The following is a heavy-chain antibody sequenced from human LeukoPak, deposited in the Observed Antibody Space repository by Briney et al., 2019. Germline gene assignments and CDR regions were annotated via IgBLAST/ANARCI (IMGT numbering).Heavy chain of an antibody. D-gene: IGHD3-22*01. CDR3: ARENPSGYYNRPIDY. CDR1: GGSFSGYY. CDR2: INHSGST. Sequence: SETLSLTCAVYGGSFSGYYWSWIRQPPGKGLEWIGEINHSGSTNYNPSLKSRVAISVDTSKNQFSLKLSSVTAADTAVYYCARENPSGYYNRPIDYWGQGTLVTVSS. V-gene: IGHV4-34*01. J-gene: IGHJ4*02.